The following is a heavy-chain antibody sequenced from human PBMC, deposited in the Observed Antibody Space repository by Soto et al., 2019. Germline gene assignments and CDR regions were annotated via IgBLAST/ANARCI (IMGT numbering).Heavy chain of an antibody. CDR1: GFTFDDYA. D-gene: IGHD2-15*01. V-gene: IGHV3-9*01. J-gene: IGHJ6*02. CDR2: ISWNSGSI. Sequence: GGSLRLSCAASGFTFDDYAMHWVRQAPGKGLEWVSGISWNSGSIGYADSVKGRFTISRDNAKNSLYLQMNSLRAEDTALYYCAKDMSVGYYYYGMDVWGQGXTVTVYS. CDR3: AKDMSVGYYYYGMDV.